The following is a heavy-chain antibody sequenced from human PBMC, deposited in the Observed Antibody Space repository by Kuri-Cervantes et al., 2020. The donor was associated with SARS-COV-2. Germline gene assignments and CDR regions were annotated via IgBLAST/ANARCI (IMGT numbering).Heavy chain of an antibody. CDR3: AKDPSPYSVLLWFGEFGFDY. CDR1: GFTFIDYY. V-gene: IGHV3-30*02. J-gene: IGHJ4*02. Sequence: GESLKISCAASGFTFIDYYMSWVRQAPGKGLEWVAFIRYDGSNKYYADSVKGRFTISRDNSKNTLYLQMNSLRAEDTAVYYCAKDPSPYSVLLWFGEFGFDYWGQGTLVTVSS. CDR2: IRYDGSNK. D-gene: IGHD3-10*01.